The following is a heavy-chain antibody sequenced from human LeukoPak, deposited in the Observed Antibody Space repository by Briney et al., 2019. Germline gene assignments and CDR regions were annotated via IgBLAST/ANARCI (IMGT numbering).Heavy chain of an antibody. CDR2: IKEDGSEQ. V-gene: IGHV3-7*01. J-gene: IGHJ4*02. CDR1: GFTFSTYW. Sequence: PGGSLRLSCAASGFTFSTYWMTWVRQAPGKGLEWVANIKEDGSEQYYVDSMRGRFTISRDNAKNSLYLQMNSLRAEDTAVYYCVRDSFPRDLDYWGQGTLVTVSS. CDR3: VRDSFPRDLDY.